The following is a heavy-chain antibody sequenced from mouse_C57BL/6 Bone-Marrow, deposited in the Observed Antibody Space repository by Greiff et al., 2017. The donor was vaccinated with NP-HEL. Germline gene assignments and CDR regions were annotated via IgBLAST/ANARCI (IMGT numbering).Heavy chain of an antibody. CDR2: IRSKSNNYAT. J-gene: IGHJ1*03. V-gene: IGHV10-1*01. CDR3: VRNGCYWYFDV. D-gene: IGHD1-1*01. Sequence: EVQGVESGGGLVQPKGSLKLSCAASGFSFNTYAMNWVRQAPGKGLEWVARIRSKSNNYATYYADSVKDRFTISRDDSESMLYLQMNNLKTEDTAMYYCVRNGCYWYFDVWGTGTTVTVSS. CDR1: GFSFNTYA.